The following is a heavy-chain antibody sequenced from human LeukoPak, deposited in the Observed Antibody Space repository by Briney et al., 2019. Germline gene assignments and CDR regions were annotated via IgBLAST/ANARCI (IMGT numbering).Heavy chain of an antibody. Sequence: SGTLSLTCAVSGGSISSSNWWSWVRQPPGKGLEWIGEIYHSGSTNYNPSLKSRVTISVDTSKNQFSLKLSSVTAADTAVYYCAREEFKYCSSTSCYRQNYYYGMDVWGQGTTVTVSS. D-gene: IGHD2-2*01. V-gene: IGHV4-4*02. CDR2: IYHSGST. J-gene: IGHJ6*02. CDR1: GGSISSSNW. CDR3: AREEFKYCSSTSCYRQNYYYGMDV.